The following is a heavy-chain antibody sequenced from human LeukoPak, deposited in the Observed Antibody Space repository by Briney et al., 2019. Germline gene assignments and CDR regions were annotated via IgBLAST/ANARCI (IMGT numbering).Heavy chain of an antibody. V-gene: IGHV3-21*01. D-gene: IGHD3-10*01. Sequence: GGSLRLPCAASGFTFRGYSMNWVRQAPGKGLEWVSSISSSSSYIYYADSVKGRFTISRDNAKNSLYLQMNSLRAEDTAVYYCAREEPYGSRVGFDYWGRGTLVTVSS. CDR2: ISSSSSYI. J-gene: IGHJ4*02. CDR1: GFTFRGYS. CDR3: AREEPYGSRVGFDY.